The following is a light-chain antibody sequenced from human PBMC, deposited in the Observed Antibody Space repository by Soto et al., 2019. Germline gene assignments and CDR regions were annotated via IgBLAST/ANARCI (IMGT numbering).Light chain of an antibody. CDR1: RSISSD. CDR2: GAS. V-gene: IGKV3-15*01. CDR3: QQYNNWPRT. J-gene: IGKJ2*01. Sequence: ETVMTQSPATLSVSPGERATLSCRASRSISSDLAWYQHKPGQAPRLLIYGASTTATGIPVRFSGSGSGTEFTLTISSLQSEDFAVYYCQQYNNWPRTFGQGTKLEIK.